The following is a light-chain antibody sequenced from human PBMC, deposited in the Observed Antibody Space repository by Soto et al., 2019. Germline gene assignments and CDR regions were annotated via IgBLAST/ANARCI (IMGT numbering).Light chain of an antibody. CDR3: SSFASSNTWV. V-gene: IGLV2-8*01. CDR1: SSDVGAYNY. Sequence: QSALTQPPSASGSPGQSVTISCTGTSSDVGAYNYVSWYQQHAGKAPKLVIYEVTKRPSGVPDRFSGSKSANTASLTVSGPQAEDGADYYCSSFASSNTWVFGGGTKLTVL. CDR2: EVT. J-gene: IGLJ3*02.